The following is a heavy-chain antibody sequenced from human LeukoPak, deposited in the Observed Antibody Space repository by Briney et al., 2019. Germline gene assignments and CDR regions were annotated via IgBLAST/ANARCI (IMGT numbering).Heavy chain of an antibody. V-gene: IGHV5-51*01. CDR3: ARRLDNYYDSSGYLNYFDY. Sequence: GESLKISCKGSGYSFTSYWIGWVRQMPGKGLEWMGIIYLGDSDTRYSPSFQGQVTISADKSISTAYLQWSSLKASDTAMYYCARRLDNYYDSSGYLNYFDYWGQGTLVTVSS. CDR1: GYSFTSYW. J-gene: IGHJ4*02. D-gene: IGHD3-22*01. CDR2: IYLGDSDT.